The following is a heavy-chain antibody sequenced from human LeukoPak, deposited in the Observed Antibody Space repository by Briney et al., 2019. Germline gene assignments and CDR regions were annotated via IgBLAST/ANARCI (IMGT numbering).Heavy chain of an antibody. CDR2: VYYSGST. CDR3: ARVGRITIFGVVIPDAFDI. CDR1: GGSISSGGYY. Sequence: SQTLSLTCTVSGGSISSGGYYWSWIRLHPGKGLEWIGYVYYSGSTYYNPSLKSRVTISVDTSKNQFSLKLSSVTAADTAVYYCARVGRITIFGVVIPDAFDIWGQGTMVTVSS. V-gene: IGHV4-31*03. D-gene: IGHD3-3*01. J-gene: IGHJ3*02.